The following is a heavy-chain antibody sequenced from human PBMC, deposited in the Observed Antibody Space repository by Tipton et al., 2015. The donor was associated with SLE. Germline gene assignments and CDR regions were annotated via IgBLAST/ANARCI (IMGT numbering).Heavy chain of an antibody. D-gene: IGHD3-10*01. J-gene: IGHJ4*02. CDR1: GFTFSSSW. V-gene: IGHV3-7*01. Sequence: SLRLSCLASGFTFSSSWMSWVRQAPGKGLEWVANIKEDGSDKYYVDSLKGRFTISRDNTKNSLYLQMNSLRGEDTAVYYCAALRFDSDSGSYSYWGQGTLVTVSS. CDR2: IKEDGSDK. CDR3: AALRFDSDSGSYSY.